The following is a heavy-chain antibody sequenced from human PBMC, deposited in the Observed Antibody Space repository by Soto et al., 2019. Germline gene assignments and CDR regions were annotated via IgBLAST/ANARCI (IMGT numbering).Heavy chain of an antibody. V-gene: IGHV1-69*04. J-gene: IGHJ6*02. CDR3: ARDHGVVPAAMHYYYGMDV. D-gene: IGHD2-2*01. Sequence: ASVKVSCKASGGTFSSYAISWVRQAPGQGLEWMGRIIPILGIANYAQKFQGRVTITADKSTSTAYMELSSLRSEDTAVYYCARDHGVVPAAMHYYYGMDVWGQGTTVTVSS. CDR1: GGTFSSYA. CDR2: IIPILGIA.